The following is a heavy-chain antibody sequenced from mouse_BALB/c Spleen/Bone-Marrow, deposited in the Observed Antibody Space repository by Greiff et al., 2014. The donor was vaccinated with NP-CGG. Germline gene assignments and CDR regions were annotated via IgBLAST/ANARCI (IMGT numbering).Heavy chain of an antibody. V-gene: IGHV1-15*01. CDR2: IDPETGGT. CDR1: GYKFTDYE. D-gene: IGHD2-2*01. J-gene: IGHJ4*01. CDR3: TREGIYFGYDVPMDY. Sequence: QVQLQQSGAELVRPGASVTLSCRASGYKFTDYEMHWVKQTPVHGLEWIGSIDPETGGTAYNQNFKGMATLTADRSSTTAYMELRSLTSEDSAVYYCTREGIYFGYDVPMDYWGQGTSVTVSS.